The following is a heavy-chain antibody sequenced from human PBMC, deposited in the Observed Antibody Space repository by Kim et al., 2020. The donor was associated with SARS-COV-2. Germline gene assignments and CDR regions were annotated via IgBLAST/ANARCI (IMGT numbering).Heavy chain of an antibody. CDR3: ARRGSSGWSWFDP. Sequence: SPSFQGQVTISADKSISTAYLQWSSLKASDTAMYYCARRGSSGWSWFDPWGQGTLVTVSS. V-gene: IGHV5-51*01. J-gene: IGHJ5*02. D-gene: IGHD6-19*01.